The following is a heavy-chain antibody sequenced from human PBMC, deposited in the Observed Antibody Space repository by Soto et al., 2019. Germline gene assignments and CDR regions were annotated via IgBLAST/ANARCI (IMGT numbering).Heavy chain of an antibody. CDR1: SGSIRTSY. J-gene: IGHJ3*02. V-gene: IGHV4-59*01. CDR2: IHNSGNT. D-gene: IGHD2-21*02. CDR3: ARLQYTVVTPIDM. Sequence: QVQLQESAPGLVKPSETLSLTCTVPSGSIRTSYWTWIRQFPGKRLEWIAPIHNSGNTNSNPSLMSRLTSSMDTSKNQISLRLTSVTAADTAMYYCARLQYTVVTPIDMWGQGTMVTVSS.